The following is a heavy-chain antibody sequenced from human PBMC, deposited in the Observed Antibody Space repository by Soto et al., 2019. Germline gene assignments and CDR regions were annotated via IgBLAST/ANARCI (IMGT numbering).Heavy chain of an antibody. CDR2: ISGSGRTI. CDR3: ARLPFPWGWFDP. J-gene: IGHJ5*02. V-gene: IGHV3-11*01. CDR1: GVVCIDY. D-gene: IGHD3-16*01. Sequence: GSLRLSCAASGVVCIDYMSWVRQAPGKGLEWLSYISGSGRTIYSADSVKGRFTISRDNATNSLYLQMNSLRAEDTAVYYCARLPFPWGWFDPWGQGTLVTVSS.